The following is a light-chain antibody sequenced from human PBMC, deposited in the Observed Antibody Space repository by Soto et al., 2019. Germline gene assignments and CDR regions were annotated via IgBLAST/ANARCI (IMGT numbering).Light chain of an antibody. CDR1: SSNIGNNY. CDR3: GTWDSSLSARV. V-gene: IGLV1-51*01. Sequence: QSVLTQPPSVSAAPGQKVTISCSGSSSNIGNNYVSWYQQLPGTAPKLLIYDNNKRPSGIPDRFSGSKSGTSATLGITGLQTGDEADYYCGTWDSSLSARVFGTGTKVTAL. J-gene: IGLJ1*01. CDR2: DNN.